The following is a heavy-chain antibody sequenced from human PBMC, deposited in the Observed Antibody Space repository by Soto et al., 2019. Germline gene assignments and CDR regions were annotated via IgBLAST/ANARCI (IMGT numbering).Heavy chain of an antibody. D-gene: IGHD1-26*01. CDR3: ARQAAGTTYCGMDV. V-gene: IGHV1-69*06. Sequence: SVKVSCKASGGTFSSYAISWVRQAPGQGLEWMGGIIPIFGTANYAQKFQGRVTITADKSTSTAYMELSSLRSEDTAVYYCARQAAGTTYCGMDVLGQGNTVTVSS. CDR1: GGTFSSYA. CDR2: IIPIFGTA. J-gene: IGHJ6*02.